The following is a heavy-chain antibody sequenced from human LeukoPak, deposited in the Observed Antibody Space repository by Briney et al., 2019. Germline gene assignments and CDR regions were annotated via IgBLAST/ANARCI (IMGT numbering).Heavy chain of an antibody. CDR3: AKDDAWIRFGE. V-gene: IGHV3-23*01. Sequence: GGSLRLSCAASGFSFSAHSLNWVRQAPGKGLEWVSGISPSGDITYYADSVKGRFTISRDNSKNTLYLEVISLTAEDTAVYYCAKDDAWIRFGEWSQGTLVTVSS. J-gene: IGHJ4*02. D-gene: IGHD3-10*01. CDR1: GFSFSAHS. CDR2: ISPSGDIT.